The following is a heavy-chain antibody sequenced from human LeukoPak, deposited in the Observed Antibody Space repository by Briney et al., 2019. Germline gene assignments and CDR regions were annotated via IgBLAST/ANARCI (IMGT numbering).Heavy chain of an antibody. CDR1: GFTFSSYD. CDR3: ARDRAVGYYDSGGHVIFDY. J-gene: IGHJ4*02. Sequence: PGGSLRLSCAASGFTFSSYDMNWVRQTPGKGLEWVSTISGTDDSTYYADSVKGRFTISRDNSKNTLYLQMDSLRAEDTAVYHCARDRAVGYYDSGGHVIFDYWGQGTLVTVSS. V-gene: IGHV3-23*01. D-gene: IGHD3-22*01. CDR2: ISGTDDST.